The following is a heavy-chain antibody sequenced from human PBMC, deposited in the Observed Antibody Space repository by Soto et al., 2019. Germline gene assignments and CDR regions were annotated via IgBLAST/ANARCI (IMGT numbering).Heavy chain of an antibody. Sequence: QVQLVESGGGVVQPGRSLRLSCAASGFTFSSYGMHWVRQAPGKGLEWVAVISYDGSNKYYADSVKGRFTISRDNSKNTLYLQMNSLRAEDTAVYYCAKDSEAGAPEFAPWGQGTLVTVSS. D-gene: IGHD6-19*01. CDR1: GFTFSSYG. J-gene: IGHJ5*02. V-gene: IGHV3-30*18. CDR2: ISYDGSNK. CDR3: AKDSEAGAPEFAP.